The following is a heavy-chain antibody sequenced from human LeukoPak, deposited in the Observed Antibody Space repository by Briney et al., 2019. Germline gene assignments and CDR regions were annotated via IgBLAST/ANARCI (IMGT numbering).Heavy chain of an antibody. CDR2: IYYSGST. D-gene: IGHD3-9*01. V-gene: IGHV4-61*01. CDR3: ARVRYFDWLQYYYYYMDV. Sequence: PSETLSLTCTVSGYSISCGYYWGWIRQPPGKGLEWIGYIYYSGSTNYNPSLKSRVTISVDTSKNQFSLKLSSVTAADTAVYYCARVRYFDWLQYYYYYMDVWGKGTTVTVSS. CDR1: GYSISCGYY. J-gene: IGHJ6*03.